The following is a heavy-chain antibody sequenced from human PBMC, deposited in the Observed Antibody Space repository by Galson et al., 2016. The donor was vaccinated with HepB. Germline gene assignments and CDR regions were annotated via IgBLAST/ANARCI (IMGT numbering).Heavy chain of an antibody. Sequence: SCKASGYTIPSYYIHWVRQAPGQGLEWMGVITPRGNSTTYAQKFQGRVTMTRDTSTSTVYMELSSLISEDTAVYYCARVLRGLDWGQGTLVTVSS. J-gene: IGHJ4*02. CDR1: GYTIPSYY. D-gene: IGHD3-10*01. CDR3: ARVLRGLD. CDR2: ITPRGNST. V-gene: IGHV1-46*01.